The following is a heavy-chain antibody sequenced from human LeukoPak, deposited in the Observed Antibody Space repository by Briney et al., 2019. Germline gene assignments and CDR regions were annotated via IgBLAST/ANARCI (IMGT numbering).Heavy chain of an antibody. CDR3: VKDRRDSSGHFDY. CDR2: ISSNGGST. Sequence: GGSLRLSCSASGFTFSSYAMHWVRQAPGKGLEYVSAISSNGGSTYYADSVKGRFTISRDNSKNTLYLQMGSLRAEDTAVYYCVKDRRDSSGHFDYWGQGTLVTVSS. D-gene: IGHD3-22*01. V-gene: IGHV3-64D*06. CDR1: GFTFSSYA. J-gene: IGHJ4*02.